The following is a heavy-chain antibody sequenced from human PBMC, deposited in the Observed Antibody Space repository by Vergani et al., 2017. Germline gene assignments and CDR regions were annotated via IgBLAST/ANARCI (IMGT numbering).Heavy chain of an antibody. V-gene: IGHV1-46*03. CDR1: GYTFTNDY. D-gene: IGHD4-17*01. CDR2: INPSGGST. J-gene: IGHJ4*02. Sequence: QVLLVQSGAEVKKPGASVRVSCKTSGYTFTNDYIHWVRQAPGQGLEWMGIINPSGGSTTYAQQFQGRLTMTRDTSTSTVYMDLSNLRSEDTAVYYGAIPYGDSGPPGPRRLDYWGQGTLVTVSS. CDR3: AIPYGDSGPPGPRRLDY.